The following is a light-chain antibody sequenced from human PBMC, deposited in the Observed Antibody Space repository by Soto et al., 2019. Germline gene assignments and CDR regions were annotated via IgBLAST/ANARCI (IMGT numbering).Light chain of an antibody. CDR1: ETVNSN. CDR2: TIS. V-gene: IGKV3-15*01. Sequence: EVVMTQSPATLSVSPGERATLSCRASETVNSNLAWYQQKPGQAPRLLIHTISIRATGIPARFSGSGSGTEFTLTISSLQSEDFGVYYCQQYNKWWTFGQGTKVDIK. CDR3: QQYNKWWT. J-gene: IGKJ1*01.